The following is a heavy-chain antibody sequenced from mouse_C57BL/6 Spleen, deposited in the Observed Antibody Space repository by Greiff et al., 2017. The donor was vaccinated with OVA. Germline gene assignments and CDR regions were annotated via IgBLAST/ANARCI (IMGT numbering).Heavy chain of an antibody. D-gene: IGHD1-1*01. V-gene: IGHV5-16*01. CDR2: INYDGSST. J-gene: IGHJ2*01. CDR1: GFTFSDYY. CDR3: ARLAKYFDY. Sequence: EVNVVESEGGLVQPGSSMKLSCTASGFTFSDYYMAWVRQVPEKGLEWVANINYDGSSTYYLDSLKSRFIISRDNAKNILYLQMSSLKSEDTATYYCARLAKYFDYWGQGTTLTVSS.